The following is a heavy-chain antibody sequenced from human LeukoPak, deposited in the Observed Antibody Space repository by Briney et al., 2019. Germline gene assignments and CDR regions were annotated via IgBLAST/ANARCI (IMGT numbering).Heavy chain of an antibody. CDR1: GFTFSTFE. V-gene: IGHV3-48*03. Sequence: GGSLRLSCAASGFTFSTFEMHWVRQAPGKGLEWVSYISGSGSTSLIYYADSVKGRFNISRDHAQNSLYLQMSSLRREDTAVYYCARDTLGWNYYGLDVWGQGTTVTVSS. D-gene: IGHD7-27*01. CDR2: ISGSGSTSLI. J-gene: IGHJ6*02. CDR3: ARDTLGWNYYGLDV.